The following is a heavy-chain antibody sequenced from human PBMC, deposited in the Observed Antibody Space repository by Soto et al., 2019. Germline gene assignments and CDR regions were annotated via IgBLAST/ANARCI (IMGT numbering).Heavy chain of an antibody. J-gene: IGHJ4*02. D-gene: IGHD3-10*01. CDR2: VDYSGST. Sequence: QVRLQESGPGLVRPSETLSLTCTVSGGSVSSDRHYWSWVRQPPGKGLAGIGYVDYSGSTNYNASLESRVTISVDTSQNQFSLRLTSVTAADTGVYYCARSADGSGTPYFDYWGQGTVVSVSS. CDR3: ARSADGSGTPYFDY. CDR1: GGSVSSDRHY. V-gene: IGHV4-61*01.